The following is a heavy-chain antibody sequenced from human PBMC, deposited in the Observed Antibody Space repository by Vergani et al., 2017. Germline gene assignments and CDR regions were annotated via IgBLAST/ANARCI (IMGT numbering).Heavy chain of an antibody. D-gene: IGHD6-19*01. CDR2: INTQGTDT. CDR3: VRDPHRLDPNFDS. Sequence: EVQLVESGGGLVRPGESLKLSCTASGIAFNTYWMHWVRQVPGQGLMWVSQINTQGTDTDYADSVKGRFTISRDNTKNTLYLQISSLRVEDAAMYYCVRDPHRLDPNFDSWGQGALVTVSS. V-gene: IGHV3-74*01. J-gene: IGHJ4*02. CDR1: GIAFNTYW.